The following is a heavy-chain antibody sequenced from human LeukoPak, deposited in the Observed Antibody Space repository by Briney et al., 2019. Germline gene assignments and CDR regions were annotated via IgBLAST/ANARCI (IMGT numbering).Heavy chain of an antibody. CDR3: AKNPGRLFNYYYGMDV. Sequence: GGSLRPSCAASGFTFSSYAMSWVRQAPGKGLEWVSAISGSGGSTYYADSVKGRFTISRDNSKNTLYLQMNSPRAEDTAVYYCAKNPGRLFNYYYGMDVWGQGTTVTVSS. J-gene: IGHJ6*02. CDR2: ISGSGGST. CDR1: GFTFSSYA. D-gene: IGHD2-21*01. V-gene: IGHV3-23*01.